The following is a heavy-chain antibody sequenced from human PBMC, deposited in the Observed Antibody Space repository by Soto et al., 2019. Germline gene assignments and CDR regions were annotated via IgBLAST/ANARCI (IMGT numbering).Heavy chain of an antibody. D-gene: IGHD3-3*01. CDR3: AREGNFWSGSGYYYYYGMDV. CDR2: IIPIFGTA. J-gene: IGHJ6*02. Sequence: SVKVSCKASGGTFSIYAISGVLQSPLQGRDWMGGIIPIFGTANYAQKFQGRVTITADESTSTAYMELSSLRSEDTAVYYCAREGNFWSGSGYYYYYGMDVWGQGTTVTVSS. CDR1: GGTFSIYA. V-gene: IGHV1-69*13.